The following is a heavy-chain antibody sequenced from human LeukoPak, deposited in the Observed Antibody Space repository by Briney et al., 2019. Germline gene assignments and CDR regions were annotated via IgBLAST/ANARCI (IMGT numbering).Heavy chain of an antibody. V-gene: IGHV4-59*01. Sequence: SETLSLTCTVSGGAISPYYLTWIRQPPGTRLEAIGYIFYSGSTNYNPFLKSRVTISVDTSKNPFSLKLSSVTAADPAVYYCARGATMVRGAQSLDYWGQGTLVTVSS. CDR1: GGAISPYY. J-gene: IGHJ4*02. CDR2: IFYSGST. D-gene: IGHD3-10*01. CDR3: ARGATMVRGAQSLDY.